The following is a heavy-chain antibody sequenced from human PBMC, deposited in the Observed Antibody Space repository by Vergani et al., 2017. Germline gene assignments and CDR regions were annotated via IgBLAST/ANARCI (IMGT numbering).Heavy chain of an antibody. CDR2: ISGGSVDL. CDR3: ARSPNAGFDY. CDR1: GFTFSSYT. V-gene: IGHV3-21*01. J-gene: IGHJ4*02. Sequence: EVLLVESGGGLVKPGGSLRLPCAVSGFTFSSYTMDWVRQAPGKAPEWVASISGGSVDLYYADSVKGRFTISRDNAKNSLYLQMNSLRAEDTALYYCARSPNAGFDYWGQGSLVTVSS.